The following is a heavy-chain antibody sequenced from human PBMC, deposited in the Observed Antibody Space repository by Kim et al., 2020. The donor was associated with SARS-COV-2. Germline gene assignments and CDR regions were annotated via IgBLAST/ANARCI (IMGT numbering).Heavy chain of an antibody. CDR3: ARHGYYDSSGYYYVGYYYYGMDV. V-gene: IGHV5-51*01. CDR2: IYPGDSDT. J-gene: IGHJ6*02. D-gene: IGHD3-22*01. CDR1: GYSFTSYW. Sequence: GESLKISCKGSGYSFTSYWIGWVRQMPGKGLEWMGIIYPGDSDTRYSPSFQGQVTISADKSISTAYLQWSSLKASDTAMYYCARHGYYDSSGYYYVGYYYYGMDVWGQGTTVTVSS.